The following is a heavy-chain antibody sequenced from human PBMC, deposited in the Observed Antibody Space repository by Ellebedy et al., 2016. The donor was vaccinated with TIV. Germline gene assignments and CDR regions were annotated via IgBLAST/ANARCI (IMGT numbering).Heavy chain of an antibody. V-gene: IGHV3-23*01. CDR3: VSDPKGGSGFY. CDR1: GFTFNTYA. Sequence: GESLKISCAASGFTFNTYAINWVRQAPGKGLEWVSSISGSGSTIYYADFVKGRFTISRDNPKNTVYLQMNSLGVEDTAVYYCVSDPKGGSGFYWGQGTLVTVSS. J-gene: IGHJ4*02. D-gene: IGHD3-10*01. CDR2: ISGSGSTI.